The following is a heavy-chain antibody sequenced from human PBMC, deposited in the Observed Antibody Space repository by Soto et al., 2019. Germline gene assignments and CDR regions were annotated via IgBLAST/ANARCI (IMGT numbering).Heavy chain of an antibody. D-gene: IGHD3-22*01. CDR2: IYYTGST. V-gene: IGHV4-59*11. Sequence: PSETLSLTCTVSGVSFSSHYWSWIRQPPGKGLEWIGYIYYTGSTTYSPSLKSRVTISGDASKNQFSLRLISVTAADTAVYYCARVPTYYDSSGYPDYWGQGILVTVSS. CDR1: GVSFSSHY. CDR3: ARVPTYYDSSGYPDY. J-gene: IGHJ4*02.